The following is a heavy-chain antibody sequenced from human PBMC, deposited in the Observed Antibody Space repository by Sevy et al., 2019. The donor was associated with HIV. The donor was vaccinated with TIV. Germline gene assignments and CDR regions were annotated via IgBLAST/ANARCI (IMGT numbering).Heavy chain of an antibody. J-gene: IGHJ4*02. Sequence: GGSLRLSCAASGFDFSIYSMSWVRQAPGKGLEWVSTLSFGGGKINYGDSVKGRFTISRDNSKSSVYLQMNNMRVEDTAVYYCAREGCTKPHDYWGQGTLVTVSS. CDR2: LSFGGGKI. V-gene: IGHV3-23*01. CDR1: GFDFSIYS. D-gene: IGHD2-8*01. CDR3: AREGCTKPHDY.